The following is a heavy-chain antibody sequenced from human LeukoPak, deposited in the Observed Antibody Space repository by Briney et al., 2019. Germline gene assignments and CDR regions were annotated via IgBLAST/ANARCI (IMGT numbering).Heavy chain of an antibody. CDR3: ARDAGNSGYGCDL. CDR2: IRSSSET. CDR1: GFIFSQYS. Sequence: GGSLRLSCAASGFIFSQYSMNWVRQAPGKGLEWVSHIRSSSETFYADSVKGRFIISRDIARNSLYLQMNNLRGEDTAIYYCARDAGNSGYGCDLWGQGTLVTVSS. D-gene: IGHD5-12*01. V-gene: IGHV3-48*01. J-gene: IGHJ5*02.